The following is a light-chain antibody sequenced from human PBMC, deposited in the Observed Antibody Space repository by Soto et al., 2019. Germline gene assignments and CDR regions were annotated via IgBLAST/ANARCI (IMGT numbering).Light chain of an antibody. V-gene: IGKV3-11*01. CDR2: DAS. Sequence: LLAQVSGPLSFSPGERATPSCRASQSVSSFLAWYQQKPGQAPRLLIYDASNRATGIPARFSGSGSGTDFTLTISSLEPEDFAVYYCQQRSNWPQLTFGGGTKVDNK. J-gene: IGKJ4*01. CDR3: QQRSNWPQLT. CDR1: QSVSSF.